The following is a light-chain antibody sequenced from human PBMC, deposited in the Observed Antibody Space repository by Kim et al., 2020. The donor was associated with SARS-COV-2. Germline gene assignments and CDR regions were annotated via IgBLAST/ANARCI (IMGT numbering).Light chain of an antibody. V-gene: IGLV1-51*01. CDR3: GTWDSSLSAGV. Sequence: GKKVTISCSGSSSNIGNNYVSWYQQLPGTAPKLLIYDNNKRPSGIPDRFSGSKSGTSATLGITGLQTGAEADYYCGTWDSSLSAGVFGVGTQLTVL. CDR2: DNN. CDR1: SSNIGNNY. J-gene: IGLJ3*02.